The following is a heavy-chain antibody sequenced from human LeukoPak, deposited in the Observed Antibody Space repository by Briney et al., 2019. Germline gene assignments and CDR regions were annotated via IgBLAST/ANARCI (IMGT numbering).Heavy chain of an antibody. J-gene: IGHJ6*02. Sequence: GRSLRLSCAASGFTFSSYGMHWVRQAPGKGLEWVAVISYDGSNKYYADSVKGRFTISRDNSKNTLYLQMNSLRVEDTAVYYGAREYRRYDFWSGYYSGGESYGMDVWGQGTTVTVSS. CDR2: ISYDGSNK. D-gene: IGHD3-3*01. CDR3: AREYRRYDFWSGYYSGGESYGMDV. V-gene: IGHV3-30*03. CDR1: GFTFSSYG.